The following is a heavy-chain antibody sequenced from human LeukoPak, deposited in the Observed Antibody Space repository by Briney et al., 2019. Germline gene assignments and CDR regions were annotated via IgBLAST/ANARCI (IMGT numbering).Heavy chain of an antibody. V-gene: IGHV4-39*01. J-gene: IGHJ6*03. CDR2: IYYTGST. CDR3: VRHQEGMVRGVLYYMDV. CDR1: GGSISSGPYY. D-gene: IGHD3-10*01. Sequence: SETLSLTCTVSGGSISSGPYYWAWIRQPPGKGLEWIGSIYYTGSTYKNPSLKSRVTISIDTSKNQFSLKLNSVTAADTAVYYCVRHQEGMVRGVLYYMDVWGTGTTVTISS.